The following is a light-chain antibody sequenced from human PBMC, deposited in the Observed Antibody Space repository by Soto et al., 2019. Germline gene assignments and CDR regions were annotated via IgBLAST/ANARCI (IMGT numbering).Light chain of an antibody. V-gene: IGKV3-11*01. CDR1: QSVSSY. CDR2: DAS. CDR3: QQRSNWPLT. Sequence: EIVLTQSPATLSLSPGERATLSCRASQSVSSYLAWYQQKPGQAPRLLIYDASNRATGIPARFSGSGSGTDFTITISSLEHEYVAVYYCQQRSNWPLTFGPGTKVDIK. J-gene: IGKJ3*01.